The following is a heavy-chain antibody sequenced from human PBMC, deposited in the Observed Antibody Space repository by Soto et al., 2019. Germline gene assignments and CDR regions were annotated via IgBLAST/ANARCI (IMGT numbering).Heavy chain of an antibody. Sequence: EVQLVESGGGLVQPGGSLRLSCAASGFTFSSYWMSWVRQAPGKGLEWLANIKVDGSEKYYVDSVKGRFTISRDNAKNSLYLQMISLRVEDTAVYYCARDIVATIGGFDYWGLVALVIVSS. CDR3: ARDIVATIGGFDY. CDR2: IKVDGSEK. V-gene: IGHV3-7*01. D-gene: IGHD5-12*01. CDR1: GFTFSSYW. J-gene: IGHJ4*02.